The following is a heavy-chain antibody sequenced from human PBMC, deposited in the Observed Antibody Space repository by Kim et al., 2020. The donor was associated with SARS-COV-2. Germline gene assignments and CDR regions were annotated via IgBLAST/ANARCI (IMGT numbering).Heavy chain of an antibody. J-gene: IGHJ4*02. D-gene: IGHD3-22*01. CDR2: INPNSGGT. V-gene: IGHV1-2*06. Sequence: ASVKVSCKASGYTFTGYYMHWVRQAPGQGLEWMGRINPNSGGTNYAQKFQGRVTMTRDTSISTAYMELSRLRSDDTAVYYCARGANYYDSSGDDDYWGQGTLVTVSS. CDR1: GYTFTGYY. CDR3: ARGANYYDSSGDDDY.